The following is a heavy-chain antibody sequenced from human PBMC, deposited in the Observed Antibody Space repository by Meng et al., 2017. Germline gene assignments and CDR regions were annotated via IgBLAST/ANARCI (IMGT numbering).Heavy chain of an antibody. CDR2: IWYDGSNK. V-gene: IGHV3-33*01. J-gene: IGHJ2*01. Sequence: QRAWSGGGVGQPGRFLRLSCAASGFAFSSYGMHWVRQAPGKGLEWVAVIWYDGSNKYYADSVKGRFTISRDNSKNTLYLQMNSLRAEDTAVYYCARGLSTTYWYFDLWGRGTLVTVSS. CDR1: GFAFSSYG. CDR3: ARGLSTTYWYFDL. D-gene: IGHD2/OR15-2a*01.